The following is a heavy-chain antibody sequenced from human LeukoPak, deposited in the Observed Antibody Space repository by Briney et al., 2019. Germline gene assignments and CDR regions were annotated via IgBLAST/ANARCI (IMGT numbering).Heavy chain of an antibody. CDR3: AREIKEARDSSGYYYVLRIDNWFDP. D-gene: IGHD3-22*01. CDR2: IIPIFGTA. J-gene: IGHJ5*02. Sequence: SVKVSCKASGGTFSSYAVSWVRQAPGQGLEWMGGIIPIFGTANYAQKFQGRVTITADESTSTAYMELSSLRSEDTAVYYCAREIKEARDSSGYYYVLRIDNWFDPWGQGTLVTVSS. CDR1: GGTFSSYA. V-gene: IGHV1-69*13.